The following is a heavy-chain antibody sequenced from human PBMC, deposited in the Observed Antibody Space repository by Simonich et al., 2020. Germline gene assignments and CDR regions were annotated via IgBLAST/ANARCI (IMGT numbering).Heavy chain of an antibody. CDR3: AKDLGERITMIVVVIDAFDI. CDR1: GFTFSSYA. V-gene: IGHV3-23*01. D-gene: IGHD3-22*01. J-gene: IGHJ3*02. CDR2: ISGSGGST. Sequence: GGGLVQPGGSLRLSCAASGFTFSSYAMSWVRQAPGKGLEWVSAISGSGGSTYYADSVKGRFTTSRDNSKNTLYLQMNSLSAEDTAVYYCAKDLGERITMIVVVIDAFDIWGQGTMVTVSS.